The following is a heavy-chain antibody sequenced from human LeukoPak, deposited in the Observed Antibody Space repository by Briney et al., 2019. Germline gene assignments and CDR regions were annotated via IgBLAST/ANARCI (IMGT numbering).Heavy chain of an antibody. CDR1: GDPMISYY. D-gene: IGHD2-8*01. CDR2: IHYSESG. CDR3: ARGRGMATLPFDS. Sequence: KPSETLSLTCTVSGDPMISYYWTWIRQPPGKAREWIGYIHYSESGKYTPSLKSRVTMSIDTSKRQIFLRLTSVTAADTAVYYCARGRGMATLPFDSWGQGTLVSVSA. J-gene: IGHJ4*02. V-gene: IGHV4-59*01.